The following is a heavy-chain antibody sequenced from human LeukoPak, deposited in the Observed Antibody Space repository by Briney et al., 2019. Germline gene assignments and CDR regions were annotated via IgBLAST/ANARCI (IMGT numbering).Heavy chain of an antibody. CDR3: AKGSVGNADFAS. CDR1: GFTFSSFS. D-gene: IGHD6-25*01. CDR2: IIVSGAT. V-gene: IGHV3-23*01. J-gene: IGHJ4*02. Sequence: GGPLRLSCAASGFTFSSFSMTWVRQAPGKGLEWVSSIIVSGATYYADSVKGRFTISRDSFRGMLFLQMDSLRVEDTAVYFCAKGSVGNADFASWGQGALVTVSS.